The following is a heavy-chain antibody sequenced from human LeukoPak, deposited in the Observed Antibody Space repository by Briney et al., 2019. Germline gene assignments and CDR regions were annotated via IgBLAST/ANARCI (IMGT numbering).Heavy chain of an antibody. V-gene: IGHV3-30*09. CDR2: ISFDGSTK. J-gene: IGHJ4*02. CDR3: ARGNGLSSGWYEFDF. CDR1: GFTFSSYA. D-gene: IGHD6-19*01. Sequence: SGGSLRLSCAASGFTFSSYAIHWVRQAPGKGLEWVSLISFDGSTKYYADSVKGRFAISRDNSKNTLYLQMNSLRPEDTAVYYCARGNGLSSGWYEFDFWGQGALVAVS.